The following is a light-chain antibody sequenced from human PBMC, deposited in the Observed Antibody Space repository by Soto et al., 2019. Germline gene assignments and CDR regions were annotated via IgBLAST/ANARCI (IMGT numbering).Light chain of an antibody. CDR2: AAS. CDR1: QNINSY. V-gene: IGKV1-39*01. J-gene: IGKJ1*01. CDR3: QQWT. Sequence: DIQMTQSPSSLSASVGDRVTITCRARQNINSYLNWYQQKPGKAPKLLIYAASSLQSGVPSRFSGTGSGTEFTLTISSLQPDDFATYYCQQWTFGQGTKVDI.